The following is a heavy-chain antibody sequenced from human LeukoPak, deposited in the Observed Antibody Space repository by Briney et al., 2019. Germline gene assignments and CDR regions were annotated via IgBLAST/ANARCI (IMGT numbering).Heavy chain of an antibody. Sequence: GASVKVSCKASGYPFTNFYVHWARLAPGQGLEWLGWTHPVSGDTIYAQKFQGRVTMTRDTSISTAYMELTSLTSDDTAVYYCARMTHTLGATYSHFDYWGQGTLVTVSS. CDR2: THPVSGDT. CDR1: GYPFTNFY. V-gene: IGHV1-2*02. D-gene: IGHD3-16*01. CDR3: ARMTHTLGATYSHFDY. J-gene: IGHJ4*02.